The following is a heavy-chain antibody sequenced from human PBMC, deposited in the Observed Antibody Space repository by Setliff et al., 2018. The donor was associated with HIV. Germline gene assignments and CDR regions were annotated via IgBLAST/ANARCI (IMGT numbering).Heavy chain of an antibody. Sequence: SLRLSCAASVVTFSTYAMHWVRQAPGKGLEWVAVISYDGSNKYYADSVKGRFTICRDNSKNTLYLQMNSLRAEDTAVYYCARGGGSWSLYYCYMDVWGKGTTVTVSS. J-gene: IGHJ6*03. CDR2: ISYDGSNK. D-gene: IGHD6-13*01. CDR3: ARGGGSWSLYYCYMDV. V-gene: IGHV3-30*04. CDR1: VVTFSTYA.